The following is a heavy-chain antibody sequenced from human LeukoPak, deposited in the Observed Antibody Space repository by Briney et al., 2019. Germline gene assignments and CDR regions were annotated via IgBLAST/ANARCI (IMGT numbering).Heavy chain of an antibody. D-gene: IGHD6-19*01. Sequence: GASVKVSCKASGYTFTSYGISWVRQAPGQGLEWMGWISAYNGNTNYAQKLQGRVTMTTGTSTSTAYMELRSLRSDDTAVYYCARDLILFSSGWSKENWFDPWGQGTLVTVSS. CDR1: GYTFTSYG. J-gene: IGHJ5*02. V-gene: IGHV1-18*01. CDR3: ARDLILFSSGWSKENWFDP. CDR2: ISAYNGNT.